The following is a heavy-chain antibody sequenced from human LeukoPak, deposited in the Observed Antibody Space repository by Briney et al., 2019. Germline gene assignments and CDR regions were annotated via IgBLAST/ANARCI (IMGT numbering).Heavy chain of an antibody. J-gene: IGHJ4*02. CDR2: ISSGSGTI. CDR3: ARALYSGSYSAFDY. V-gene: IGHV3-48*01. Sequence: GGSLRLSCAASGFTFSSNSMNWVRQAPGKGLEWVSYISSGSGTIYYADSVKGRFTISRDNAKNSLYLQMNTLRAEDTAVYYCARALYSGSYSAFDYWGQGTLVTVSS. CDR1: GFTFSSNS. D-gene: IGHD1-26*01.